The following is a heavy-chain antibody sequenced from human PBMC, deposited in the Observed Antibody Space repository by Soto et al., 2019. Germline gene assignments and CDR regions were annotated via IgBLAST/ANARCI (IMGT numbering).Heavy chain of an antibody. V-gene: IGHV3-21*04. D-gene: IGHD6-19*01. J-gene: IGHJ4*02. CDR2: ISSSSSYI. CDR3: AKEGEYSSGWDNFDY. Sequence: GGSLRLSCAASGFTFSSYSMNWDRQAPGKGLEWVSSISSSSSYIYYAASVKGRFTISRDNSKNTLYLQMNSLRAEDTAVYYCAKEGEYSSGWDNFDYWGQGTLVTVSS. CDR1: GFTFSSYS.